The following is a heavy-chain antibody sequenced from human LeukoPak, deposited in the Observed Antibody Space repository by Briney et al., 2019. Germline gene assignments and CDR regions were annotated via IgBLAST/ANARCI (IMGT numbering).Heavy chain of an antibody. J-gene: IGHJ5*02. D-gene: IGHD6-19*01. CDR1: GFTFSSYS. CDR3: ARGGQGRIAVAGPRNWFDP. V-gene: IGHV3-21*01. Sequence: PGGSLRLSCAAPGFTFSSYSMNWVRQAPGKGLEWVSSISSSSSYICYADSVKGRFTISRDNAKNSLYLQMNSLRAEDTAVYYCARGGQGRIAVAGPRNWFDPWGQGTLVTVSS. CDR2: ISSSSSYI.